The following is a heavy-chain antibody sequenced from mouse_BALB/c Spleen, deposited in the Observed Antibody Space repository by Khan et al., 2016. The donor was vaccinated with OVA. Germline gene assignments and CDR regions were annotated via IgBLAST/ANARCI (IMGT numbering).Heavy chain of an antibody. D-gene: IGHD2-14*01. Sequence: EVPLQASGPSLVKPSQTLSLTCSVTGDSITSGYWNWIRKFPGNKLEYMGYIIYTGYTYYNPSLKSRISITRHTSKNQYYLQLNSVTDDDTATYYCARSTYRYAFVYWGQGTLVTVSA. CDR1: GDSITSGY. CDR2: IIYTGYT. CDR3: ARSTYRYAFVY. V-gene: IGHV3-8*02. J-gene: IGHJ3*01.